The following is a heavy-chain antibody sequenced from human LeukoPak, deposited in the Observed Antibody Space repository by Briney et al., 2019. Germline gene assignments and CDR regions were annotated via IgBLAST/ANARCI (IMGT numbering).Heavy chain of an antibody. D-gene: IGHD1-1*01. CDR1: GITFNKYR. V-gene: IGHV3-33*08. CDR2: IWYDGSNK. CDR3: ARGMNEYFFDY. J-gene: IGHJ4*02. Sequence: GGSLRLSCEASGITFNKYRIHWVRQAPGKGLEWVAVIWYDGSNKYYADSVKGRFTVSRDNSKNTLYLQMNSLRAEDTAMYYCARGMNEYFFDYWGQGTLVTVSS.